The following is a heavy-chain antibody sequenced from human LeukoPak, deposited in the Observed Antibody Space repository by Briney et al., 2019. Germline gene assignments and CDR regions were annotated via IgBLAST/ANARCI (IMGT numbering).Heavy chain of an antibody. V-gene: IGHV3-48*03. J-gene: IGHJ6*04. CDR2: ISSSGSTI. CDR3: AELGITMIGGV. D-gene: IGHD3-10*02. CDR1: GFFFSRHG. Sequence: PGGSLRLSCAASGFFFSRHGMNWVRQAPGKGLEWVSYISSSGSTIYYADSVKGRFTISRDNAKNSLYLQMNSLRAEDTAVYYCAELGITMIGGVWGKGTTVTISS.